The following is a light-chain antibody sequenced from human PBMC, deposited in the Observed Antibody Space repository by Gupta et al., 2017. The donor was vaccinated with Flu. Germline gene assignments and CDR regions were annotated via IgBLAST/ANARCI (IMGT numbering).Light chain of an antibody. CDR3: QSADTSGTYKV. CDR2: KDT. J-gene: IGLJ3*02. CDR1: ALPKQY. Sequence: SYTLTQPPSVSVSPGQPARITFSGDALPKQYAYWYQQRPGQAPVLVIDKDTERPSGIPERFSGSSSGTTVTLTISGVQAEDEADYYCQSADTSGTYKVFGGGTRLTVL. V-gene: IGLV3-25*03.